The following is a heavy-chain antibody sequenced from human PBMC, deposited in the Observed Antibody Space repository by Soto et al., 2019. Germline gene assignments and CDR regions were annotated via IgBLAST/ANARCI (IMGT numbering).Heavy chain of an antibody. Sequence: SQTLSLTCAISGDSVSSNSAAWNWIRQSPSRGLEWLGRTYYRSKWYNDYAVSVKSRITINPDTSKNQFSLQLNSVTPEDTAVYYCARASYSSGRYPGFGFDYWGQGTLVTVSS. J-gene: IGHJ4*02. CDR2: TYYRSKWYN. V-gene: IGHV6-1*01. CDR3: ARASYSSGRYPGFGFDY. D-gene: IGHD6-19*01. CDR1: GDSVSSNSAA.